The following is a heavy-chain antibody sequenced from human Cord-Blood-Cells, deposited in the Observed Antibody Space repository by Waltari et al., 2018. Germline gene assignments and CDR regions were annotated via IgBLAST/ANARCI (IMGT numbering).Heavy chain of an antibody. CDR1: GFTFSSYW. D-gene: IGHD4-17*01. Sequence: EVQLVESGGGLVQPGGVLRLSCAGSGFTFSSYWMIWGRQAPGKGLEWVANIKQDGSEKYYVDSVKGRFTISRDNAKNSLYLQMNSLRAEDTAVYYCARVYLRDYLDYWGQGTLVTVSS. V-gene: IGHV3-7*01. CDR2: IKQDGSEK. J-gene: IGHJ4*02. CDR3: ARVYLRDYLDY.